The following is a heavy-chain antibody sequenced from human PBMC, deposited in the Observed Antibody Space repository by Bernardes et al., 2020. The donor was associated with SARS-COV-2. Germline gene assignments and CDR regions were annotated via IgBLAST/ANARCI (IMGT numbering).Heavy chain of an antibody. CDR1: GGSFSGYY. D-gene: IGHD2-2*01. Sequence: SETLSLTCAVYGGSFSGYYWSWIRQPPGKGLEWIGEINHSGSTNYNPSLKSRVTISVDTSKNQFSLKLSSVTAADTAVYYCARGTTPRYCSSTSCPPGHRKYYFDYWGQGTLVTVSS. V-gene: IGHV4-34*01. CDR2: INHSGST. J-gene: IGHJ4*02. CDR3: ARGTTPRYCSSTSCPPGHRKYYFDY.